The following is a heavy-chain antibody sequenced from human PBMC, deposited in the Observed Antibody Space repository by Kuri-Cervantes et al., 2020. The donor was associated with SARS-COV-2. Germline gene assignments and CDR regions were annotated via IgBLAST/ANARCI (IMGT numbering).Heavy chain of an antibody. V-gene: IGHV3-74*01. CDR1: GFTFSGHW. CDR3: ARRWGKNTYGQLGQIDY. D-gene: IGHD5-18*01. J-gene: IGHJ4*02. CDR2: INPDGSYT. Sequence: GESLKISCAASGFTFSGHWIHWVRQAPGKGLVWVSRINPDGSYTNNADSVKGRFTLSRDNAKNMLFLQMNSLRAEDTAVYYCARRWGKNTYGQLGQIDYWGQGTLVTVSS.